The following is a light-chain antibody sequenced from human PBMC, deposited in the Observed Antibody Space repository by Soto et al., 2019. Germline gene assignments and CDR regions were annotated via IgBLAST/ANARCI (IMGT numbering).Light chain of an antibody. CDR2: RAS. CDR1: QYIYNN. J-gene: IGKJ1*01. Sequence: EIVMTHSPATLSVSPGEIATLSCRASQYIYNNVAWYQHRPGQAPRLLIYRASTRATGIPARSSGSGSGTEFTLTISSLQSEDFTVYSCLQYHNLWAFGQGTKVDIK. CDR3: LQYHNLWA. V-gene: IGKV3-15*01.